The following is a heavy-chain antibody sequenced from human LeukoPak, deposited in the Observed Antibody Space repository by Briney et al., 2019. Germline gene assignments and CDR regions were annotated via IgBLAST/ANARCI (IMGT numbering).Heavy chain of an antibody. V-gene: IGHV1-46*01. CDR2: INPSGGST. CDR1: GYTLTSYY. CDR3: ARDLSTMVRGDY. J-gene: IGHJ4*02. Sequence: ASVKVSCKASGYTLTSYYMHWVRQAPGQGLEWMGIINPSGGSTSYAQKFQGRVTMTRDMSTSTVYMELSSLRSEDTAVYYCARDLSTMVRGDYWGQGTLVTVSS. D-gene: IGHD3-10*01.